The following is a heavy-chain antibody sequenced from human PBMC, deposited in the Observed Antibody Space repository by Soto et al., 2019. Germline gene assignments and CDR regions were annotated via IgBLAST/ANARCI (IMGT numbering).Heavy chain of an antibody. CDR3: ARDGIGSAAFWGYLDF. CDR1: GSIFRGYG. D-gene: IGHD2-15*01. V-gene: IGHV3-33*01. CDR2: IRFDGSNI. Sequence: QVQLVESGGGVVQPGKSLRLSCAAPGSIFRGYGMHWVRQAPGKGLEWVAIIRFDGSNIKYADAVMGRFTISRDNSKNMLYLEVNSLRVEDTAIYYCARDGIGSAAFWGYLDFWGQGTLVTVSS. J-gene: IGHJ4*02.